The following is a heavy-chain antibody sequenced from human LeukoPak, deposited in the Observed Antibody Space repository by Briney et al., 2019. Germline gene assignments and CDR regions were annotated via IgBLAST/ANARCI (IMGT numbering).Heavy chain of an antibody. Sequence: GRSLRLSCAASGFTFSSYAMHWVRQAPGKGLEWVAVISYDGGNKYYADSVKGRFTFSRDNSKNTLYLQTNSLRAEDTAVYYCARAGGGPTTLYWYFDLWGRGTLVTVSS. CDR3: ARAGGGPTTLYWYFDL. CDR1: GFTFSSYA. D-gene: IGHD1-7*01. V-gene: IGHV3-30*04. J-gene: IGHJ2*01. CDR2: ISYDGGNK.